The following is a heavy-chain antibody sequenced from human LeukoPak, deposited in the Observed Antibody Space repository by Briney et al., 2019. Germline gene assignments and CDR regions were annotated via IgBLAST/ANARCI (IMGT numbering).Heavy chain of an antibody. V-gene: IGHV4-59*12. CDR2: IYYSGST. J-gene: IGHJ6*03. CDR1: GGPISSYY. D-gene: IGHD3-10*01. CDR3: ARVRGSYMDV. Sequence: SETLSLTCTVSGGPISSYYWSWIRQPPRKGLEWIGYIYYSGSTNYNPSLKSRVTISVDTSKNQFSLKLSSVTAADTAVYYCARVRGSYMDVWGKGTTVTVSS.